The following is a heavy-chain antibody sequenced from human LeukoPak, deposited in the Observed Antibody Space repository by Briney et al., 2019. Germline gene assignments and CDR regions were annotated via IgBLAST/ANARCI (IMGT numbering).Heavy chain of an antibody. CDR1: GGSISSYY. Sequence: SETLSLTCTVSGGSISSYYWSWIRRPAGKGLEWIGRIYTSGSTNYNPSLKSRVTMSVDTSKSQFSLKLSFVTAADTAVYYCARVARWLHFWDDAFDIWGQGTMVTVSS. CDR3: ARVARWLHFWDDAFDI. J-gene: IGHJ3*02. D-gene: IGHD5-24*01. V-gene: IGHV4-4*07. CDR2: IYTSGST.